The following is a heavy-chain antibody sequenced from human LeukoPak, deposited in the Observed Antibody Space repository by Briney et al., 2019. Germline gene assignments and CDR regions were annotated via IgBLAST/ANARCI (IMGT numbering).Heavy chain of an antibody. D-gene: IGHD1-7*01. V-gene: IGHV3-23*01. CDR3: AKHMTGTKSSDY. Sequence: GRSLRLSCAASGFTFSNYGMSWVRQAPGKGLEWVSAITDSGGGTYYADSVKGRFTISRDNSENTLYLQMNSLRAEDTAVYYCAKHMTGTKSSDYWGQGALATVSS. CDR2: ITDSGGGT. CDR1: GFTFSNYG. J-gene: IGHJ4*02.